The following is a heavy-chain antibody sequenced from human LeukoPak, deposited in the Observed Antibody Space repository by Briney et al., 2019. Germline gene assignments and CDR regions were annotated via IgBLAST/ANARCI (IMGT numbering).Heavy chain of an antibody. CDR2: IYYSGST. CDR3: ARAYCGGDCSYFDY. J-gene: IGHJ4*02. V-gene: IGHV4-59*01. CDR1: GGSISSSY. Sequence: PSETLSLTCTVSGGSISSSYWSWIRQPPGKGLEWIGYIYYSGSTNYNPSLKSRVTISVDTSKNQFSLKLSSVTAADTAVYYCARAYCGGDCSYFDYWGQGTLVTVSS. D-gene: IGHD2-21*02.